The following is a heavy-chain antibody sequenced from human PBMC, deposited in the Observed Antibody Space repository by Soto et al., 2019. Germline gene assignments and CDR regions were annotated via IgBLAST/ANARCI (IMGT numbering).Heavy chain of an antibody. CDR3: ARYTYTTRYSYYGMDV. CDR2: VRSKAFGGTT. V-gene: IGHV3-49*03. J-gene: IGHJ6*02. D-gene: IGHD1-1*01. CDR1: GFSFGDYA. Sequence: GGSLRLSCTTSGFSFGDYAMCWFRQAPGKGLEWVGVVRSKAFGGTTDYAASVKGRFDISRDDSKSIAYLQMNSVTTEDTAIYFCARYTYTTRYSYYGMDVWGQGTTVTVSS.